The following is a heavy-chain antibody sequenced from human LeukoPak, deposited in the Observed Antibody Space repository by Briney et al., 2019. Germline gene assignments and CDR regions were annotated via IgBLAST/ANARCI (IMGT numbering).Heavy chain of an antibody. CDR2: IWYDGGNK. V-gene: IGHV3-33*01. CDR3: ARDSSGGRIDY. Sequence: GGSLRVSCAASGFTFTSYGIHWVRQAPGKGLEWVAVIWYDGGNKYYAQTVKGRVTISRDTSKNTLYLQMNSLRAEDTAVYYCARDSSGGRIDYWGQGTLVTVSS. J-gene: IGHJ4*02. D-gene: IGHD6-25*01. CDR1: GFTFTSYG.